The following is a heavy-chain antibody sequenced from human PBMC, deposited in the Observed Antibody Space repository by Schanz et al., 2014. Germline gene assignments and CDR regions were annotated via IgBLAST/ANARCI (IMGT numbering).Heavy chain of an antibody. V-gene: IGHV1-69*02. CDR1: GGTFSSYT. Sequence: QLQLVQSGAEVKKPGSSVKVSCKLSGGTFSSYTFSWMRQAPGQGLEWMGKIIPVLAIADYAQKFQGRVTITAATSTTTAYMELSGLRSEDTAVYYCARAFGGYDPAGALDYWGQGTLVTVSS. J-gene: IGHJ4*02. CDR2: IIPVLAIA. CDR3: ARAFGGYDPAGALDY. D-gene: IGHD5-12*01.